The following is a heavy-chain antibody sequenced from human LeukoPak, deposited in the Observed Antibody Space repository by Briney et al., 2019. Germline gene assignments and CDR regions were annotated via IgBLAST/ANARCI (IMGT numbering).Heavy chain of an antibody. Sequence: PGGSLRLSCAASGFTFSSYWMHWVRQAPGKGLVWVSRINSDGSSTSYADSVKGRFTISRDNAKNTLYLQMNRLRAEDTAVYYCARDSADSNGLYWGQGTLVTVSS. D-gene: IGHD4-11*01. CDR3: ARDSADSNGLY. CDR2: INSDGSST. CDR1: GFTFSSYW. J-gene: IGHJ4*02. V-gene: IGHV3-74*01.